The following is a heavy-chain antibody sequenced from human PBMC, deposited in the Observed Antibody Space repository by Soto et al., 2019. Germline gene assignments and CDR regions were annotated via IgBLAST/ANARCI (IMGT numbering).Heavy chain of an antibody. J-gene: IGHJ4*02. Sequence: QVQLQESGPGLVKPSETLSLTCTVSGGSISSYYWSWIRQPPGKGLEWIGYIYYSGSTNYNPSLKSRVTISVDTSKNQFSLKLSSVTAADTAVYYCASSTGLLDYWGQGTLVTVSS. CDR1: GGSISSYY. CDR3: ASSTGLLDY. V-gene: IGHV4-59*08. CDR2: IYYSGST. D-gene: IGHD1-1*01.